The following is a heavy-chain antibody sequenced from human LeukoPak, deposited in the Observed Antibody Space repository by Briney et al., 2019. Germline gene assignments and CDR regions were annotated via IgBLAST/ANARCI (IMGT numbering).Heavy chain of an antibody. J-gene: IGHJ5*01. CDR1: GFTFSAFA. Sequence: GGSLRLSCAASGFTFSAFAMTWVRQAPGKGLQWVSAISGIGGTTYYADSAKGRFSTSRDNSKNMLYLQLSSLRAEDTAIYYCAKGKQSAFLDWFDSWGQGTLVTVSS. D-gene: IGHD3-3*01. CDR3: AKGKQSAFLDWFDS. V-gene: IGHV3-23*01. CDR2: ISGIGGTT.